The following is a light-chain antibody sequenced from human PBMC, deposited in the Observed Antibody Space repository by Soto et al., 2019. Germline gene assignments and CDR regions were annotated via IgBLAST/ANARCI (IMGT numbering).Light chain of an antibody. J-gene: IGLJ1*01. CDR1: SSDVGGYNY. CDR3: SSYAGSSNV. V-gene: IGLV2-8*01. Sequence: SALTQPPSASGSPGPSVAISCTGTSSDVGGYNYVSWCQQHPGKAPKLMIYEVNKRPSGVPDRFSCSKSGNTASLTVSGLHAEDEDDYYCSSYAGSSNVFGTGTKLTVL. CDR2: EVN.